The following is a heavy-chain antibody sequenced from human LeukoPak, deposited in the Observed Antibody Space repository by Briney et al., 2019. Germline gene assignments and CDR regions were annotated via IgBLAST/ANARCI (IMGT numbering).Heavy chain of an antibody. CDR3: ARDILMVGATHYFDY. D-gene: IGHD1-26*01. CDR2: IYHSGST. J-gene: IGHJ4*02. V-gene: IGHV4-38-2*02. Sequence: SETLSLTXAVSGYSISSGYYWGWIRQPPGKGLEWIGSIYHSGSTYYNPSLKSRVSISVDTSKNQFSLKVTSVTAADTAVYYCARDILMVGATHYFDYWGQGTLVTVSS. CDR1: GYSISSGYY.